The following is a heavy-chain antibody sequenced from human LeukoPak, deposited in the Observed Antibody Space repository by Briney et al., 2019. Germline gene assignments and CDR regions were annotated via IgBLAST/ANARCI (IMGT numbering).Heavy chain of an antibody. CDR2: ISYDGSNK. CDR3: ARGMLSSGYQYYFDY. D-gene: IGHD3-22*01. V-gene: IGHV3-30*03. J-gene: IGHJ4*02. Sequence: GGSLRLSCAASGFTFSSYGMHWVRQAPGKGLEWAAVISYDGSNKYYADSVKGRFTISRDNSKNTLYLQMNSLRAEDTAVYYCARGMLSSGYQYYFDYWGQGTLVTVSS. CDR1: GFTFSSYG.